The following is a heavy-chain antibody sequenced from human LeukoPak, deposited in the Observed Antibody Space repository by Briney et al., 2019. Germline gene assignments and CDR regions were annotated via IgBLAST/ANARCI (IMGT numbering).Heavy chain of an antibody. CDR2: IDHSGST. CDR3: ARKDIVVVVAAISWFVP. J-gene: IGHJ5*02. D-gene: IGHD2-15*01. V-gene: IGHV4-34*01. CDR1: GGSFSGYY. Sequence: SETLSLTCAVYGGSFSGYYWSWIRQPPGEGLEWIGEIDHSGSTNYNPSLKSRVTISVDTSKNQFSLKLSSVTAADTAVYYCARKDIVVVVAAISWFVPWGQGTLVTVSS.